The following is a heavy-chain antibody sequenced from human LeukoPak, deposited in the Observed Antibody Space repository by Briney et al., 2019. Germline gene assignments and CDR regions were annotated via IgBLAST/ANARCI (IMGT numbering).Heavy chain of an antibody. J-gene: IGHJ4*02. CDR1: GGSFSGYY. CDR3: ARGRNNSWYSSGYYVY. Sequence: SETLSLTCAVYGGSFSGYYWSWIRQPPGKGLEWIGEINHSGSTNYNPSLKSRVTISVDTSKNQFSLKLSSVTAADTAVYYCARGRNNSWYSSGYYVYWGQGTLVTVSS. V-gene: IGHV4-34*01. CDR2: INHSGST. D-gene: IGHD3-22*01.